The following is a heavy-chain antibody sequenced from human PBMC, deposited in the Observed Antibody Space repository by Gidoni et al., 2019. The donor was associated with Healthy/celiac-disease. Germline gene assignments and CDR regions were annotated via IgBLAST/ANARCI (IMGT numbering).Heavy chain of an antibody. V-gene: IGHV3-23*01. D-gene: IGHD6-19*01. J-gene: IGHJ4*02. CDR1: GFTFCSYA. CDR2: ISGSGGST. CDR3: AKDREWLAPYYFDY. Sequence: EVQLFESGGGLVKPGGSLRLSWSASGFTFCSYAMSWVRQAPGKGLEWVSVISGSGGSTYYADSVKGRFTISRDNSKNTLYLQMNILRAEDTAVYYCAKDREWLAPYYFDYWGQGTLVTVSS.